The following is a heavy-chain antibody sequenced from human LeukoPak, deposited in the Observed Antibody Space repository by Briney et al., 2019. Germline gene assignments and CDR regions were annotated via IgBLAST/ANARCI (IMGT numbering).Heavy chain of an antibody. CDR1: GFTFSSYS. CDR3: ASTYGLPSDAFDI. Sequence: PGGSLRLSCAASGFTFSSYSMNWVRQAPGKGLEWVSYISSSSSTIYYADSVKGRFTISRDNAENSLYLQMNSLRAEDTAVYYCASTYGLPSDAFDIWGQGTMVTVSS. V-gene: IGHV3-48*01. CDR2: ISSSSSTI. D-gene: IGHD3-10*01. J-gene: IGHJ3*02.